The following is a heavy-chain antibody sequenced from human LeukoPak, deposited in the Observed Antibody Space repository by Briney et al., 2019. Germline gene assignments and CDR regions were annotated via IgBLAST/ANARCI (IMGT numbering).Heavy chain of an antibody. V-gene: IGHV3-23*01. CDR1: GFTFSSYA. CDR3: AKDATAVVGTVYMDV. CDR2: ISGSGGST. J-gene: IGHJ6*03. D-gene: IGHD6-13*01. Sequence: GGSLRLSCAASGFTFSSYAMSWVRQAPGKGLGWVSAISGSGGSTYYADSVEGRFTISRDNAKNSLYLQMNSLRAEDTAVYYCAKDATAVVGTVYMDVWGKGTTVTISS.